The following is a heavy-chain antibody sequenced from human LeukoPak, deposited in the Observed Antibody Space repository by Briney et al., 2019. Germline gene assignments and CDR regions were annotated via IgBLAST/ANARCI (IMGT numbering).Heavy chain of an antibody. Sequence: KASETLSLTCTVSGGSISSSDYCWGWIRQPPGKGLEWIGSIDYSGNTNYNPSLKSRVTISVDTSKNQFSLKLSSVTAADTAVYYCARDFSYCSSTSCYAGWFDPWGQGTLVTVSS. CDR1: GGSISSSDYC. V-gene: IGHV4-39*07. D-gene: IGHD2-2*01. CDR2: IDYSGNT. J-gene: IGHJ5*02. CDR3: ARDFSYCSSTSCYAGWFDP.